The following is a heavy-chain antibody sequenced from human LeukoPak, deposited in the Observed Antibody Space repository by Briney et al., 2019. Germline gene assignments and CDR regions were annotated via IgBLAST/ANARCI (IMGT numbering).Heavy chain of an antibody. V-gene: IGHV3-7*01. CDR1: GFTFTGYW. CDR2: IKEDGSDK. CDR3: VRIAVAGTSHDAFDI. J-gene: IGHJ3*02. D-gene: IGHD6-19*01. Sequence: PGGSLRLSCAASGFTFTGYWMHWVRQAPGRGLEWVANIKEDGSDKQYVDSVRGRFTISRDNAKNSVSLQMDGLRAEDTAVYHCVRIAVAGTSHDAFDIWAKGQWSPSLQ.